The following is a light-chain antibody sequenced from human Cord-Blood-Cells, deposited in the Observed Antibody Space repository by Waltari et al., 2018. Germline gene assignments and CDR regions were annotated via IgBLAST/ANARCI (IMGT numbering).Light chain of an antibody. V-gene: IGLV2-14*01. Sequence: QSALTQPASVSGSPGQSITNSCTGTSSDVGGYNYVSWFQQHPGKAPKLMIYDVSKRPSGVSNRFSGSKSGNTASLTISGLQAEDEADYYCSSYTSSSTFVFGGGTKLTVL. CDR1: SSDVGGYNY. CDR3: SSYTSSSTFV. CDR2: DVS. J-gene: IGLJ3*02.